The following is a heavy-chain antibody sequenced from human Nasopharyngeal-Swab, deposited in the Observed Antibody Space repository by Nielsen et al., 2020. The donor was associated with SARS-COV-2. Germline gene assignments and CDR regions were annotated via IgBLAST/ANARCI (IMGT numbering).Heavy chain of an antibody. Sequence: GGSLRLSCKGSGSIFTSYWIAWVRQMPGKGLEWMGIIYPRDSDTRYSPSFQGQVTISADKSISTAYLQWSSLKASDTAMYYCVRPEGVATSFKYYFQYGMDVWGQGTMVTVPS. D-gene: IGHD5-12*01. CDR1: GSIFTSYW. V-gene: IGHV5-51*01. CDR2: IYPRDSDT. J-gene: IGHJ6*02. CDR3: VRPEGVATSFKYYFQYGMDV.